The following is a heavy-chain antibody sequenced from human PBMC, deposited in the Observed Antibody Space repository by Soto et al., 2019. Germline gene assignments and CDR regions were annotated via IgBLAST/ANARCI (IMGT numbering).Heavy chain of an antibody. J-gene: IGHJ5*02. CDR3: AHIPNYYQYDWFDH. Sequence: QITLKESGPTLVKPTQTLTLTCTFSGFSLTTRGVGVGWIRQPPGKALECLALIYWDDDKRYSPSLHSRLSITKDTSKNQVVLTMTNVDPVDTATYYCAHIPNYYQYDWFDHWGQGTLVSVSS. V-gene: IGHV2-5*02. CDR2: IYWDDDK. CDR1: GFSLTTRGVG. D-gene: IGHD3-16*01.